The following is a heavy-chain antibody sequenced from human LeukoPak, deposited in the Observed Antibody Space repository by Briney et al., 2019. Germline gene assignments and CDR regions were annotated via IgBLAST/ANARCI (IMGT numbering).Heavy chain of an antibody. CDR2: FYYSRST. J-gene: IGHJ3*02. D-gene: IGHD3-22*01. Sequence: PSETLSLTCTVSGGSISSYCWSWIRQPPGKGLEWIGYFYYSRSTNYNPSLKSRVTISIDTSKNRFSLELSSVTAADAAVYYCARDGNYHSSGYPSAFDIWGQGTMVTVSS. CDR3: ARDGNYHSSGYPSAFDI. V-gene: IGHV4-59*01. CDR1: GGSISSYC.